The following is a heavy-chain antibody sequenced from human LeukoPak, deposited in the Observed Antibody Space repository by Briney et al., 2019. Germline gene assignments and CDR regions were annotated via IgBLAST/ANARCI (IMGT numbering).Heavy chain of an antibody. Sequence: GGSLRLSCAASGFTFSDYYMSWIRQAPGKGLEWVSYISSSGSTIYYADSLKGRFTISRDNSKNTLFLQMNSLRAEDTAVYYCAKDWTGTKPFDLWGRGTLVTVSS. J-gene: IGHJ2*01. CDR3: AKDWTGTKPFDL. D-gene: IGHD3/OR15-3a*01. CDR1: GFTFSDYY. V-gene: IGHV3-11*01. CDR2: ISSSGSTI.